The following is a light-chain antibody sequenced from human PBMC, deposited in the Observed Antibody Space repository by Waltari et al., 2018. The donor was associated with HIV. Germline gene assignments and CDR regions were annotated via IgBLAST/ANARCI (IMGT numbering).Light chain of an antibody. CDR3: QQYENLPIT. Sequence: DIQMTQSPSSLSASIGDRVTITCQASQDISKYLNWYQQKPGKAPKVVIYDVSNLETGVPSRLSGSGSGTHFTFTISSLQPEDIATYHCQQYENLPITFGQGTRVEI. J-gene: IGKJ5*01. CDR1: QDISKY. V-gene: IGKV1-33*01. CDR2: DVS.